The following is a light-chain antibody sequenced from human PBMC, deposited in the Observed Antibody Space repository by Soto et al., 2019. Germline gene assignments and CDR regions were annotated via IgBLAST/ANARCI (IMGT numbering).Light chain of an antibody. V-gene: IGLV1-47*01. Sequence: QSVLTQPPSASGTPGQRVTNSCSGSSSNIGSNYVYWYQQFPGTAPKLLIYRNNQRPSGVPDRFSGSKSGTSASLAISGLRSEDEADYYCAAWDDSLSGDNYVFGTGTKLTVL. CDR3: AAWDDSLSGDNYV. CDR2: RNN. CDR1: SSNIGSNY. J-gene: IGLJ1*01.